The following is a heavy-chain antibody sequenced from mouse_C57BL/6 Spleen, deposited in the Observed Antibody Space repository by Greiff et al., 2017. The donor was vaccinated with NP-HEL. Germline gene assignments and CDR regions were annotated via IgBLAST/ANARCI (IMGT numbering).Heavy chain of an antibody. V-gene: IGHV10-1*01. Sequence: EVQLQESGGGLVQPKGSLKLSCAASGFSFNTYAMNWVRQAPGKGLEWVARIRSKSNNYATYYADSVKDRFTISRDDSESMLYLQMNNLKTEDTAMYYCVRHGGNYPYYFDYWGQGTTLTVSS. D-gene: IGHD2-1*01. CDR3: VRHGGNYPYYFDY. CDR1: GFSFNTYA. CDR2: IRSKSNNYAT. J-gene: IGHJ2*01.